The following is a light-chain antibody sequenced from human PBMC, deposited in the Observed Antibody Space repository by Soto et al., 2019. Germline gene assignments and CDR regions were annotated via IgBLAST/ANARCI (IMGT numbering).Light chain of an antibody. Sequence: QSALTQPPSASGSPGQSVTISCTGTSSDVGGYNYVSWYQQHPGKAPKLMIYEVSKRPSGVPDRFSGSKSGNTASLTVSGLQPHDEADYYCRSYAASNHVGVSAGGTKLTLL. V-gene: IGLV2-8*01. CDR3: RSYAASNHVGV. J-gene: IGLJ3*02. CDR2: EVS. CDR1: SSDVGGYNY.